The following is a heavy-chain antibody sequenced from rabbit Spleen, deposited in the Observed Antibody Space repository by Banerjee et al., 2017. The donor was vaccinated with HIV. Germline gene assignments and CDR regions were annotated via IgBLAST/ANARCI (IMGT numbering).Heavy chain of an antibody. Sequence: QEHLVESGGGLVKPGGSLALTCKASGFSLNYKYVMCWVRQAPGKGLEWIACINTKSGENVYATWSKGRFTISKTSSTTVTLQMTSLTAADTATYFCAKDTTTNVFGYGYGFSLWGQGTLVTVS. D-gene: IGHD3-1*01. CDR1: GFSLNYKYV. J-gene: IGHJ4*01. V-gene: IGHV1S45*01. CDR2: INTKSGEN. CDR3: AKDTTTNVFGYGYGFSL.